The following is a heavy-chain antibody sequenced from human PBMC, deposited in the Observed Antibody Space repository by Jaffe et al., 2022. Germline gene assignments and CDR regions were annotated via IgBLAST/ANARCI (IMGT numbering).Heavy chain of an antibody. CDR2: ISWDGGST. J-gene: IGHJ6*03. CDR1: GFTFDDYA. Sequence: EVQLVESGGVVVQPGGSLRLSCAASGFTFDDYAMHWVRQAPGKGLEWVSLISWDGGSTYYADSVKGRFTISRDNSKNSLYLQMNSLRAEDTALYYCAHIQGYDSMFMDVWGKGTTVTVSS. CDR3: AHIQGYDSMFMDV. V-gene: IGHV3-43D*04. D-gene: IGHD3-22*01.